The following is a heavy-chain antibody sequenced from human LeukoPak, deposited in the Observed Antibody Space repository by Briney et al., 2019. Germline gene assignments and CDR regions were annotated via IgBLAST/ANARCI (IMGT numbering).Heavy chain of an antibody. J-gene: IGHJ6*03. Sequence: GGSLRLSCAASGFTFSRYGMSWVRQAPGKGLEWVSAISGSGGRTYYADSMKGRFTISRDNSKNTLYLQMNSLRAEDTAVYNCAKGDFYGSGRDYYYYMDVWGKGTTATISS. V-gene: IGHV3-23*01. D-gene: IGHD3-10*01. CDR2: ISGSGGRT. CDR3: AKGDFYGSGRDYYYYMDV. CDR1: GFTFSRYG.